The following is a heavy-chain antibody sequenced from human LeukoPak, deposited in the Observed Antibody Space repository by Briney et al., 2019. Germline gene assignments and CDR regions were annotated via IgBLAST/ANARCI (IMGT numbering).Heavy chain of an antibody. CDR2: ISVDNGKT. J-gene: IGHJ4*02. CDR1: GYTFTTYG. D-gene: IGHD3-9*01. V-gene: IGHV1-18*01. Sequence: ASVKVSCKASGYTFTTYGINWVRQAPGQGLEWMGWISVDNGKTNYAQEVQGRVTMTPDTSTSTAYMELRSLRSDDTALYYCARGALRHYDILTGYYPFDYWGQGTLVTVSS. CDR3: ARGALRHYDILTGYYPFDY.